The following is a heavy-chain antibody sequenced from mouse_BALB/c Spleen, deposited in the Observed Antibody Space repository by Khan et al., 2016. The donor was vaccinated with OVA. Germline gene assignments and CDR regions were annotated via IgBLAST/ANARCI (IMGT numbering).Heavy chain of an antibody. Sequence: IPLVQSGAELVKSGATVKLSCTASGLNIKDTYMHWLKQWPEKGLVGIGRIDPPNGNNKYDPQFQGKATITADTSPNTAYLQLSSLTAEDSAVYYCARRARKWGQGTTLTVSS. J-gene: IGHJ2*01. CDR1: GLNIKDTY. D-gene: IGHD3-3*01. CDR2: IDPPNGNN. CDR3: ARRARK. V-gene: IGHV14-3*02.